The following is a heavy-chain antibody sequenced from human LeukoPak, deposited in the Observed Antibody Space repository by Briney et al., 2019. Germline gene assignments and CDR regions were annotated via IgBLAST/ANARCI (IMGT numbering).Heavy chain of an antibody. CDR1: GYTFTSYA. D-gene: IGHD3-10*01. CDR3: ARDPTRYGSGSYFFDY. V-gene: IGHV1-3*03. Sequence: ASVKVSCKASGYTFTSYAMHWVRQAPGQRLEWMGWINAGNGNTKYSQEFQGRVTITRDTSASTAYMELSSLRSEDMAVYYCARDPTRYGSGSYFFDYWGQGTLVTVSS. CDR2: INAGNGNT. J-gene: IGHJ4*02.